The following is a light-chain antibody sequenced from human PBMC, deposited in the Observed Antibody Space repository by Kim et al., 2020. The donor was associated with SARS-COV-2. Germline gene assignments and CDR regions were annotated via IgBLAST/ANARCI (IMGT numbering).Light chain of an antibody. V-gene: IGLV2-14*02. CDR1: SSDIGSYNL. CDR2: EVS. CDR3: SSYTSSSSYV. J-gene: IGLJ1*01. Sequence: QSALTQPASVSGSPGQSITISCTGTSSDIGSYNLVSWYQQYPGKAPKVILYEVSNRPSGVSNRFSGSKSGNTASLTISGLQAEDEADYYCSSYTSSSSYVFGTGTKVTVL.